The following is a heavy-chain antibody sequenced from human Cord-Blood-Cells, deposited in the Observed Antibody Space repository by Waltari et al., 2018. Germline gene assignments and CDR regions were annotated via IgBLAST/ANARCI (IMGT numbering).Heavy chain of an antibody. V-gene: IGHV3-33*01. CDR3: ARGRGITGTTDY. Sequence: QVQLVESGGGVVQPGRSLRLSCAASGFTFSSYGMHWVRQAPGKGLGWVAVIWYDGSNKYYADSGKGRFTISRDNSKNTLYLQMNSLRAEDTAVYYCARGRGITGTTDYWGQGTLVTVSS. D-gene: IGHD1-7*01. CDR1: GFTFSSYG. J-gene: IGHJ4*02. CDR2: IWYDGSNK.